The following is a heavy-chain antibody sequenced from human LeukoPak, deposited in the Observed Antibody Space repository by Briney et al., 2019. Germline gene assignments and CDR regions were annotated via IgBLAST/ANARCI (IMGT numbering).Heavy chain of an antibody. D-gene: IGHD3-10*01. V-gene: IGHV1-2*06. CDR2: INPSSGGT. CDR1: GYTFTGYY. Sequence: ASVKVSCKVSGYTFTGYYLHWVRQAPGQGLEWMGRINPSSGGTNYAQKFQGRVTMTRDTSINTAYLDLSSLRSDDTAVYYCARGPPGSDYWGQGTLVIVSS. CDR3: ARGPPGSDY. J-gene: IGHJ4*02.